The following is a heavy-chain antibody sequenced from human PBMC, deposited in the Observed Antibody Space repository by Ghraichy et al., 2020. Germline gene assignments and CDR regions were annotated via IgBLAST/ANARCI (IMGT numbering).Heavy chain of an antibody. CDR2: VSFDGNNK. J-gene: IGHJ4*02. CDR3: AKATYSGSYYVDY. V-gene: IGHV3-30*18. D-gene: IGHD1-26*01. CDR1: GFTFSNYG. Sequence: GGSLRLSCAASGFTFSNYGMQWVRQAPGKGLEWVASVSFDGNNKHYVDSVKGRFNISRDNSRNTLYLQMNSLRPEDTAVYYCAKATYSGSYYVDYWGQGTLVTVSS.